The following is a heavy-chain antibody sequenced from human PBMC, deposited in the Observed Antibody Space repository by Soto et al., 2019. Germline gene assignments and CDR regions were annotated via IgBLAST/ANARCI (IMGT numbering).Heavy chain of an antibody. J-gene: IGHJ5*02. CDR2: ISSSSSYI. CDR3: ARASGSSSVRFDP. D-gene: IGHD6-6*01. Sequence: GSLRLSCAASGFTFSIYSMNWVRQAPGKGLEWVSSISSSSSYIYYADSVKGRFTISRDNAKNSLYLQMNSLRAEDTAVYYCARASGSSSVRFDPWGQGTLVTVSS. V-gene: IGHV3-21*01. CDR1: GFTFSIYS.